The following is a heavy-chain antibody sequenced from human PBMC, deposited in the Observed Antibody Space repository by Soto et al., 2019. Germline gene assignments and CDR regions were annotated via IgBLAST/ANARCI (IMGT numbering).Heavy chain of an antibody. CDR3: VKDMGYCSGGSCYWGAYFYYYMDV. D-gene: IGHD2-15*01. V-gene: IGHV3-30*18. CDR1: GFSFNNYG. Sequence: VHLVESGGGVVQPGGSLRLSCAASGFSFNNYGMHWVRQAPGKGLEWVAVILFDGSDNWYADSVKGRFTISRDNSKNTLYLLMNSLTAEDTAVYYCVKDMGYCSGGSCYWGAYFYYYMDVWGKGTTVTVSS. CDR2: ILFDGSDN. J-gene: IGHJ6*03.